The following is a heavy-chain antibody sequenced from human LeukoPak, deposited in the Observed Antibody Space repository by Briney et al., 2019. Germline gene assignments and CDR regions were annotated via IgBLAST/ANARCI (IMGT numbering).Heavy chain of an antibody. CDR1: GFTFSSYS. V-gene: IGHV3-48*02. Sequence: GGSLRLSWAASGFTFSSYSMNWVRQAPGKGREWVSHITASGTAMFYADSVKGRFTISRDNAKNSLYLQMNSLRDEDTAVYYCASSGSYRFDYWGQGTLVTVSS. D-gene: IGHD1-26*01. CDR3: ASSGSYRFDY. CDR2: ITASGTAM. J-gene: IGHJ4*02.